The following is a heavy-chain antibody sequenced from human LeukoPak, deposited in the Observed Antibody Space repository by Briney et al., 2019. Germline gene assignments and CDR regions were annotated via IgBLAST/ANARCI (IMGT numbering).Heavy chain of an antibody. V-gene: IGHV4-34*01. CDR3: ARGGSGYYGSGSYSQHIDY. D-gene: IGHD3-10*01. J-gene: IGHJ4*02. CDR1: GGSFSGYY. CDR2: FNHSGST. Sequence: SEALSLTCAVYGGSFSGYYWSWIRQPPGKGLEWIGEFNHSGSTNYNPPLKSRVTISVDTSKNQFSLKLSSVTAADTAVYYCARGGSGYYGSGSYSQHIDYWGQGTLVTVSS.